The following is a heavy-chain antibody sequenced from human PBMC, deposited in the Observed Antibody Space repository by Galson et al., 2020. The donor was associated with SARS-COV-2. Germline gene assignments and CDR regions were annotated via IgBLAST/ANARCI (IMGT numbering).Heavy chain of an antibody. Sequence: SETLSLTCTVSGGSISSGGYYWSWIRQHPGKGLEWIGYLYYSGSTYYNPSLKSRVTISVDTSKNQFSLKLSSVTAADTAVYYCARGGYSSSSFDYWGQGTLVTVSS. CDR2: LYYSGST. V-gene: IGHV4-31*03. J-gene: IGHJ4*02. CDR1: GGSISSGGYY. CDR3: ARGGYSSSSFDY. D-gene: IGHD6-13*01.